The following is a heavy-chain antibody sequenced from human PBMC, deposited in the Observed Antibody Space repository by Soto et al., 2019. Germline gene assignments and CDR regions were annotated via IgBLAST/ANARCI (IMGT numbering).Heavy chain of an antibody. J-gene: IGHJ4*02. V-gene: IGHV2-5*02. D-gene: IGHD3-9*01. CDR3: AHKGPEDWPLDY. CDR1: GFSLSTSGVG. Sequence: QITLKESGPTLVRPTQTLTLTCAFSGFSLSTSGVGVGWIRQPPGKALEWLAVIYWDDSKHYRPSLRSRLTITKDTSKNQLVLTMTNMDTMDTGTYYCAHKGPEDWPLDYWGQGTLVTVSS. CDR2: IYWDDSK.